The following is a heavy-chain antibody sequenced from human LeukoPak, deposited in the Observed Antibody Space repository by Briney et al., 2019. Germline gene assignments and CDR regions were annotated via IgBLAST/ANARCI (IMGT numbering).Heavy chain of an antibody. CDR2: IIPIFGTA. J-gene: IGHJ4*02. CDR3: ARAPNGDYVS. Sequence: ASVTVSCKASGGTFSSYAISWVRQAPGQGLEWIGGIIPIFGTANYAQKFQGRVTITADKSTSTAYMELSSLRSEDTAVYYCARAPNGDYVSWGQGTLVTVSS. D-gene: IGHD4-17*01. CDR1: GGTFSSYA. V-gene: IGHV1-69*06.